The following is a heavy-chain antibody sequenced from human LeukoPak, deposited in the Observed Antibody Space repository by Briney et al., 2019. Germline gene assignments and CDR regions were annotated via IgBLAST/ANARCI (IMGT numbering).Heavy chain of an antibody. CDR2: IYYSGST. J-gene: IGHJ4*02. Sequence: SETLSLTCTVSGGSISSYYWSWIRQPPGKGLEWIGYIYYSGSTNYNPSLKSRVTISVDTSKNRFSLKLSSVTAADTAVYYCARSVPLYDYVWGSYRLAPPDYWGQGTLVTVSS. V-gene: IGHV4-59*01. CDR1: GGSISSYY. CDR3: ARSVPLYDYVWGSYRLAPPDY. D-gene: IGHD3-16*02.